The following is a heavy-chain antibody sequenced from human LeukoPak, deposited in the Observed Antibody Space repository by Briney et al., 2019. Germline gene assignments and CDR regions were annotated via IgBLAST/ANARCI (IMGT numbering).Heavy chain of an antibody. CDR3: ASSATVTTGYFDY. V-gene: IGHV4-39*07. J-gene: IGHJ4*02. CDR1: GGSISSSGHY. D-gene: IGHD4-17*01. CDR2: IYSNGNT. Sequence: SETLSLTCSVSGGSISSSGHYWGWLRQSPEKGLDWIGSIYSNGNTYYNPSVKSRVTISVDTSKNQFSLKLTSVTAAEPAVYYCASSATVTTGYFDYWGQGALVTVSS.